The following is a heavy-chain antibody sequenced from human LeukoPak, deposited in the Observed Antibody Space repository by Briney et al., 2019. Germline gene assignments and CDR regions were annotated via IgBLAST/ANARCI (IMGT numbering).Heavy chain of an antibody. CDR1: GGSISSYY. D-gene: IGHD3-3*01. J-gene: IGHJ3*02. V-gene: IGHV4-59*01. CDR3: ARGGDFWSGYYMARNDAFDI. CDR2: IYYSGST. Sequence: SETLSLTCTVSGGSISSYYWSWIRQPPGKGLEWIGYIYYSGSTNYNPSLKSRVTISVDTSKNHFSLKLSSVTAADTAVYYCARGGDFWSGYYMARNDAFDIWGQGTMVTVSS.